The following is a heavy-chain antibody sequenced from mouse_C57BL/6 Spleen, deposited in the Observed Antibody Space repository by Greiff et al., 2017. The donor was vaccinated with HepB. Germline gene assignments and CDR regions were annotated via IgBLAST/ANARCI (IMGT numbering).Heavy chain of an antibody. D-gene: IGHD2-4*01. CDR2: INPNNGGT. CDR3: ARGYDYPRYFDV. V-gene: IGHV1-22*01. Sequence: EVQLQQSGPELVKPGASVKMSCKASGYTFTDYNMHWVKQSHGKSLEWIGYINPNNGGTSYNQKFKGKATLTVNKSSSTDYMELSSLTSEDSAVYYWARGYDYPRYFDVWGTGTTVTVSS. CDR1: GYTFTDYN. J-gene: IGHJ1*03.